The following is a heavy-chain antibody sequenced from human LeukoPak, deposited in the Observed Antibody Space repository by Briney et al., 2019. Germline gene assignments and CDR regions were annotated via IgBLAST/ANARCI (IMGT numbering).Heavy chain of an antibody. CDR2: ISAYNGNA. V-gene: IGHV1-18*01. Sequence: GASVKVSCKASGYTFTSYGISWVRQAPGQGLEWMGWISAYNGNANYAQKLQGRVTMTTDTSTSTACMELRSLRSDDTAVYYCARLRVGALGAFDIWGQGTMVTVSS. CDR3: ARLRVGALGAFDI. CDR1: GYTFTSYG. J-gene: IGHJ3*02. D-gene: IGHD1-26*01.